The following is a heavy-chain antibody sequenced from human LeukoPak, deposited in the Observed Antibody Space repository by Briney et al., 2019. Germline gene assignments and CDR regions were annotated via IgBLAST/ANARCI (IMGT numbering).Heavy chain of an antibody. Sequence: GGSLRLSCAASGFTFSSYWMSWVRQAPGKGLEWVANIKQDGSDKYYVDSVKGRFTISRDNAKNSLYLQMNSLRAEDTAVYYCARGMLWFGELRPRSNNWFDPWGQGTLVTVSS. CDR1: GFTFSSYW. CDR3: ARGMLWFGELRPRSNNWFDP. V-gene: IGHV3-7*03. D-gene: IGHD3-10*01. J-gene: IGHJ5*02. CDR2: IKQDGSDK.